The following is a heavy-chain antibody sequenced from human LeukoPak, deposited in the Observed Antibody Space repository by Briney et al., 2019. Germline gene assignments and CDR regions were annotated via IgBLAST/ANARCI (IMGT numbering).Heavy chain of an antibody. CDR2: IYHSGGT. V-gene: IGHV4-38-2*02. J-gene: IGHJ6*03. CDR3: ARDHSYGYYYYYMDV. CDR1: GYSISSGYY. Sequence: SETLSLTCTVSGYSISSGYYWGWIRQPPGKGLEWIGSIYHSGGTYYNPSLKSRVTISVDTSKNQFSLKLSSVTAADTAVYYCARDHSYGYYYYYMDVWGKGTTVTVSS. D-gene: IGHD5-18*01.